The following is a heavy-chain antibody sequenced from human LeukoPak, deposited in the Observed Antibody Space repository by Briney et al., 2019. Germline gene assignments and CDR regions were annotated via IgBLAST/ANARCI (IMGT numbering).Heavy chain of an antibody. D-gene: IGHD2/OR15-2a*01. CDR1: GGTFSSYA. V-gene: IGHV1-69*05. J-gene: IGHJ5*02. Sequence: ASVKVSCKASGGTFSSYAISWVRQAPGQGLEWMGGIIPIFGTANYAQKFQGRVTITTDESTSTAYMELSSLRSEDTAVYYCATLGGAHNIGGGVWFDLWGQGTLVTVSS. CDR3: ATLGGAHNIGGGVWFDL. CDR2: IIPIFGTA.